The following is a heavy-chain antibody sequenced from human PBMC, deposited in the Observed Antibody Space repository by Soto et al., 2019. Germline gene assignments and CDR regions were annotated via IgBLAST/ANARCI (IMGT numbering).Heavy chain of an antibody. J-gene: IGHJ4*02. CDR1: GGSISGYY. V-gene: IGHV4-59*01. Sequence: SETLSLTCTVSGGSISGYYWSWIRQPPGKGLEWIGYMYDSANRNYNPSLKSRVTISVDTSKRQFSLRLSAVTTADTAVYYCASGYFFHSEGYSYLDYWGQGTLVTVS. CDR3: ASGYFFHSEGYSYLDY. CDR2: MYDSANR. D-gene: IGHD3-10*01.